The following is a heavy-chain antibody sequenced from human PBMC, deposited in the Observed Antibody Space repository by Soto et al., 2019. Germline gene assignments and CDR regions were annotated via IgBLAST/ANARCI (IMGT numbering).Heavy chain of an antibody. CDR3: ARPPPANLDAFDI. J-gene: IGHJ3*02. V-gene: IGHV4-39*01. D-gene: IGHD7-27*01. Sequence: QLQLQESGPGLVKPSETLSLTCTVSGGSISSSNYYWGWIRPPPGKGLEWIGSIFYSGITYHNPSLKSRFTISVDTSKNPFSLKLSSVTAADTAVYYCARPPPANLDAFDIWGLGTMVTVSS. CDR1: GGSISSSNYY. CDR2: IFYSGIT.